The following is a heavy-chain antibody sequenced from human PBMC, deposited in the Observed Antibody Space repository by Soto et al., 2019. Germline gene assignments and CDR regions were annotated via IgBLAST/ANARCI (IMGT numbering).Heavy chain of an antibody. CDR2: VYYSGST. CDR3: ARQEINPMTTPLGGPT. Sequence: QLQLQESGPGLVKPSETLSLTCTVSGGSISSSNYFWGWIRQPPGKGLEWIGSVYYSGSTYYSPSLKSRVTISVDTSKNQFSLKLSSVTAADTAVYYCARQEINPMTTPLGGPTWGQGTLVTVSS. D-gene: IGHD3-16*01. V-gene: IGHV4-39*01. CDR1: GGSISSSNYF. J-gene: IGHJ4*02.